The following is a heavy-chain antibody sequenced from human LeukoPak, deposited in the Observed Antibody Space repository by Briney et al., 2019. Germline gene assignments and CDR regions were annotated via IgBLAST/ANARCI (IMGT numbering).Heavy chain of an antibody. J-gene: IGHJ4*02. V-gene: IGHV3-74*01. D-gene: IGHD3-10*01. Sequence: GGSLRLSCAASGFTFSSHWMHWVRQAPGKGLVGVSRINSDGSSTIYADSVKGRFTISRDNAKNTVYLQMKSQRDEDTAVYYCARESSGFGELPDYWGQGTLVTVSS. CDR3: ARESSGFGELPDY. CDR2: INSDGSST. CDR1: GFTFSSHW.